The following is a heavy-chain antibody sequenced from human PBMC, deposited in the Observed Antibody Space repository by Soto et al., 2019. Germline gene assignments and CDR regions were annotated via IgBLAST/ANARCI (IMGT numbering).Heavy chain of an antibody. V-gene: IGHV6-1*01. D-gene: IGHD3-10*01. CDR3: GRSVRGHVVKYFDY. Sequence: SQTLSLTCAISGDTVSSNSAAWNWIRPSPSRGLEWLGRTHYRSKWYNDYAVSVKSRITINPDTSKNQFSLQLNSVTPEDTAVYYCGRSVRGHVVKYFDYWGQGTMVTVSS. J-gene: IGHJ4*02. CDR1: GDTVSSNSAA. CDR2: THYRSKWYN.